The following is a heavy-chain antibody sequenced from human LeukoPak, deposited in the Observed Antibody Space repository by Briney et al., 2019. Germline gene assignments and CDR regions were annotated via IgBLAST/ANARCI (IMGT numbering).Heavy chain of an antibody. Sequence: GGSLRLSCAASGFTVSSNYMSWVRQAPGKGLEWVSVIYSGGSTYYADSVKGRFTISRDNSKNTLYLQMNSLRAEDTAVYYCAKQKGKYSGSYFSPPPHAYYFDYWGQGTLVTVSS. J-gene: IGHJ4*02. CDR2: IYSGGST. D-gene: IGHD1-26*01. V-gene: IGHV3-66*04. CDR3: AKQKGKYSGSYFSPPPHAYYFDY. CDR1: GFTVSSNY.